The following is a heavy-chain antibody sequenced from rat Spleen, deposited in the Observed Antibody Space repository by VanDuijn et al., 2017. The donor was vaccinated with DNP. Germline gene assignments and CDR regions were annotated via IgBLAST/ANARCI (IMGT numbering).Heavy chain of an antibody. V-gene: IGHV5-7*01. CDR3: ASRPPPTRGPFDY. Sequence: EVQLVESGGGLVQPGRSLKLSCAASGFTFSGHNMAWVRQAPKKSLEWVATISYDGSDTYYRDSMKGRFTISRDNAKSTLYLQMDSLRSEDTATYYCASRPPPTRGPFDYWGQGVLVTVSS. CDR1: GFTFSGHN. J-gene: IGHJ2*01. CDR2: ISYDGSDT. D-gene: IGHD1-4*01.